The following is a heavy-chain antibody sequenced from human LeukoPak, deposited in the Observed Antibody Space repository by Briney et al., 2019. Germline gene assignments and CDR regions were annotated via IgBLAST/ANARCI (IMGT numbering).Heavy chain of an antibody. CDR2: MNPNSGNT. CDR1: GYTFTSYD. Sequence: ASVKVSCKASGYTFTSYDINWVRQATGQGLEWMGWMNPNSGNTGYAQKFQGRVTMTRNTSISTAYMELSSLRSEDRAVYYCARGRRKRWLRWYYYYYMDVWGKGTTVTVSS. J-gene: IGHJ6*03. D-gene: IGHD5-24*01. CDR3: ARGRRKRWLRWYYYYYMDV. V-gene: IGHV1-8*01.